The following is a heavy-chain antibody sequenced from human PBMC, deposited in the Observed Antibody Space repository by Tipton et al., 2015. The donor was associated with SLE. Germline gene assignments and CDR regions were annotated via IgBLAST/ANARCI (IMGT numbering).Heavy chain of an antibody. J-gene: IGHJ4*02. CDR2: IYYTGNT. V-gene: IGHV4-39*07. CDR3: ARDVGGYNTGWFPYYFDY. D-gene: IGHD2-8*02. CDR1: GGSISSSSYY. Sequence: TLSLTCTVSGGSISSSSYYWGWIRQPPGKGLEWIGNIYYTGNTFYNPSLKSRVTISVDTSKNQFSLKLSSVTAADTAVYYCARDVGGYNTGWFPYYFDYWGQGILVTVSS.